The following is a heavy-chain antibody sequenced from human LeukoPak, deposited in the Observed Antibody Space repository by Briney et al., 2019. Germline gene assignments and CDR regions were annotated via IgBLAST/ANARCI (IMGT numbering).Heavy chain of an antibody. CDR1: GGSISSGGYS. CDR3: ARDYKGFDY. D-gene: IGHD3-10*01. CDR2: IYYSGST. V-gene: IGHV4-31*11. Sequence: SQTLSLTCAVSGGSISSGGYSWSWIRQHPGKGLEWIGYIYYSGSTYYNPSLKSRVTISVDTSKNQFSLKLSSVTAADTAVYYCARDYKGFDYWGQGTLVTVSP. J-gene: IGHJ4*02.